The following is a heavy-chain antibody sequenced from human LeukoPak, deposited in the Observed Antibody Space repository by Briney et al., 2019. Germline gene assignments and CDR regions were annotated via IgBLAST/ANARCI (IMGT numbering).Heavy chain of an antibody. CDR2: IHHSGST. CDR3: ARELDEGNSGYYYMDV. V-gene: IGHV4-39*07. J-gene: IGHJ6*03. D-gene: IGHD1-1*01. CDR1: GDSISTSTYY. Sequence: SSETLSLTCTVSGDSISTSTYYWGWIRQPPGRGLEWIGSIHHSGSTCYTSSLKSRAAISVDTSMSQVSLTLRFVTAADTAVYYCARELDEGNSGYYYMDVWGKGTTVTVSS.